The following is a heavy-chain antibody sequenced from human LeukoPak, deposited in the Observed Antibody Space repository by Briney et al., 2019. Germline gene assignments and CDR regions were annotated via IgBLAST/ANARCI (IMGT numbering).Heavy chain of an antibody. CDR2: FDPEDGET. J-gene: IGHJ4*02. Sequence: ASVEVSCKVSGYTLTELSMHWVRQAPGKGLEWMGGFDPEDGETIYAQKFQGRVTMTEDTTTDTAYMELSSLRSEDTAVYYCTASTAVAGTGMGLYFEDWGQGTLVTVSS. CDR1: GYTLTELS. CDR3: TASTAVAGTGMGLYFED. V-gene: IGHV1-24*01. D-gene: IGHD6-19*01.